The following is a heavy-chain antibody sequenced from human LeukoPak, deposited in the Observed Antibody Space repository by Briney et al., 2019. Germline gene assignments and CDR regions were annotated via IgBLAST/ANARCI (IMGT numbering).Heavy chain of an antibody. D-gene: IGHD1-1*01. V-gene: IGHV4-39*01. Sequence: KPSETLSLTCTVSGGSISSYYWDWIRQPPGKGLEWIGSIYYSGSTYYNPSLKSRVAISVDTSKNQFSLKLSSVTAADTAVYYCAGRNWNDVNFDYWGQGTLVTVSS. CDR3: AGRNWNDVNFDY. J-gene: IGHJ4*02. CDR2: IYYSGST. CDR1: GGSISSYY.